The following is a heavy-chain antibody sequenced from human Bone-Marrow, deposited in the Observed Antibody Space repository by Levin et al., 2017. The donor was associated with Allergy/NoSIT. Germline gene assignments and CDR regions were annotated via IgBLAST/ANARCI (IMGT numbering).Heavy chain of an antibody. Sequence: VKVSFKASGGTFSSSAISWVRQAPGQGLEWLGGIIPLFNTVNYAQKFQGRVTITADKSTGTAYMELNSLRYEDTAVYYCARDAGWELITWFDPWGQGTLVTVSS. D-gene: IGHD4-23*01. CDR1: GGTFSSSA. J-gene: IGHJ5*02. CDR2: IIPLFNTV. V-gene: IGHV1-69*06. CDR3: ARDAGWELITWFDP.